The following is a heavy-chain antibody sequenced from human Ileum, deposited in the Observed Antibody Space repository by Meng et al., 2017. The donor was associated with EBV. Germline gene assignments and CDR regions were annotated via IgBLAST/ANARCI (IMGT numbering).Heavy chain of an antibody. CDR1: GESVSSGDFH. J-gene: IGHJ4*02. Sequence: GPLRESVPGLVTPPETLSLIFTVSGESVSSGDFHWSWIRQPPGKGLEWIGKIDSGRTDYNPSSKIRVTISKDTSKNLFSLKLNSVTAADAAVYFCASYFVGRGGVGYWGQGTLVTVLL. CDR3: ASYFVGRGGVGY. D-gene: IGHD3-9*01. V-gene: IGHV4-61*08. CDR2: IDSGRT.